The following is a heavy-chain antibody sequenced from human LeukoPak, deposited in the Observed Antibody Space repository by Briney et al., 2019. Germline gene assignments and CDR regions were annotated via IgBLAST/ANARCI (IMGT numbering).Heavy chain of an antibody. CDR3: ARTIQLWPEGLDY. Sequence: RASVKVSFKASGYTFTSYYMHWVRQAPGQGLEWMGLINPSGSSTSYAQKFQGRVTITADKSTSTAYMELSSLRSEDTAVYYCARTIQLWPEGLDYWGQGTLVTVSS. V-gene: IGHV1-46*01. CDR2: INPSGSST. D-gene: IGHD5-18*01. CDR1: GYTFTSYY. J-gene: IGHJ4*02.